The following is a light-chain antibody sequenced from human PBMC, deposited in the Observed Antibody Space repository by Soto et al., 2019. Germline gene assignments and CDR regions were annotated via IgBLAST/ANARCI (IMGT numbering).Light chain of an antibody. V-gene: IGKV3-15*01. J-gene: IGKJ3*01. CDR1: QSVSSN. CDR2: GAS. Sequence: EIVMTQSPATLSVSPGERATLSCRASQSVSSNLAWYQQKPGQAPRLLIYGASTRATGIPASFSGSGSGTEFTLTISGLQSEDFAVYYCQQYNNWPPLFGPGTKVDIK. CDR3: QQYNNWPPL.